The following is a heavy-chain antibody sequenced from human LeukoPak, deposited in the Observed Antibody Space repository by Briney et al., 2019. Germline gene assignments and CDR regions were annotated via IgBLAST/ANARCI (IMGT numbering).Heavy chain of an antibody. CDR3: AKMSWATIAARAVDY. J-gene: IGHJ4*02. CDR2: LNSDVSNT. D-gene: IGHD6-6*01. Sequence: PGGSLRPSCPAYGFTFSNYCMHWVRQAPGGGLVWVSSLNSDVSNTNYADSVKGRFTLRRDKAKNTLYLQVNSRRRKGPCVFYRAKMSWATIAARAVDYWGQGTLVTVSS. CDR1: GFTFSNYC. V-gene: IGHV3-74*01.